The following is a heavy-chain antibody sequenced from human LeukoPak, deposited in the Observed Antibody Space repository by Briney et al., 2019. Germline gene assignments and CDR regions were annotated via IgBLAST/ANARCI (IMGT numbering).Heavy chain of an antibody. Sequence: GGSLILSCAASGFTFSNAWMSWVRQAPGKGLEYVSSISSNGGSTYYADSVKGRFTISRDNSKNTLYLQMSSLKPEDTAVFYCVKDRWQSLPYYFDYWGQGTLVTVSS. V-gene: IGHV3-64D*06. CDR3: VKDRWQSLPYYFDY. D-gene: IGHD6-13*01. CDR2: ISSNGGST. CDR1: GFTFSNAW. J-gene: IGHJ4*02.